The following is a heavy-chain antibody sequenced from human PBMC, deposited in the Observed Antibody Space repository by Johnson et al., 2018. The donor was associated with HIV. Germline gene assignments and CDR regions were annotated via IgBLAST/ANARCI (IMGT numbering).Heavy chain of an antibody. V-gene: IGHV3-9*01. CDR2: ISWKSGNT. CDR3: ARASGFDM. D-gene: IGHD1-26*01. Sequence: VHLVESGGGVVRPGRSLRLSCAASGFTFSNYPMHWVRQAPGKGLEWVSGISWKSGNTGYVDSVKGRFTISRDNAKNSLYLQMNSLRVDDTAVYYCARASGFDMWGQGTMVTVSS. J-gene: IGHJ3*02. CDR1: GFTFSNYP.